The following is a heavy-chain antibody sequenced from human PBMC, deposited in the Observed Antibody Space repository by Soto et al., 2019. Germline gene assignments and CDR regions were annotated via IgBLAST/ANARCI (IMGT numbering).Heavy chain of an antibody. Sequence: SSVKVSCKASGGTFSSYTISWVRQAPGQGLEWMGRIIPILGIANYAQKFQGRVTITADKSTSTAYMELSSLRSEDTAVYYCARGTHSNYDILTGYYTPPPQYFQHWG. CDR2: IIPILGIA. J-gene: IGHJ1*01. D-gene: IGHD3-9*01. CDR1: GGTFSSYT. V-gene: IGHV1-69*02. CDR3: ARGTHSNYDILTGYYTPPPQYFQH.